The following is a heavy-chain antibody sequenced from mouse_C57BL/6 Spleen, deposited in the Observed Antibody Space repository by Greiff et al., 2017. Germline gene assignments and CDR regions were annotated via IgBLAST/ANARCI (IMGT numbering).Heavy chain of an antibody. J-gene: IGHJ3*01. CDR1: GYTFTSYW. D-gene: IGHD1-1*01. V-gene: IGHV1-5*01. CDR3: TREHYYGSSWFAY. Sequence: DVKLQESGTVLARPGASVKMSCKTSGYTFTSYWMHWVKQRPGQGLEWIGAIYPGNSDTSYNQKFKGKAKLTAVTSASTAYMELSSLTNEDSAVYYCTREHYYGSSWFAYWGQGTLVTVSA. CDR2: IYPGNSDT.